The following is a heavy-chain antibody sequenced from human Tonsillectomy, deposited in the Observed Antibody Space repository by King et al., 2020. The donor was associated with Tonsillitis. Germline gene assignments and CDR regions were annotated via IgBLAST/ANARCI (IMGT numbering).Heavy chain of an antibody. CDR1: GFTFSNAW. CDR2: IKSKTDGGTT. D-gene: IGHD4-17*01. V-gene: IGHV3-15*01. Sequence: VQLVESGGGLVKPGGSLRLSCEASGFTFSNAWMSWVRQAPGKGLEWVGRIKSKTDGGTTDYAAPGKGRFTISRDDSKNTLYLQMNSLKTEDTAVYYWTTGEVTTVTTADYWGQGTLVTVSS. J-gene: IGHJ4*02. CDR3: TTGEVTTVTTADY.